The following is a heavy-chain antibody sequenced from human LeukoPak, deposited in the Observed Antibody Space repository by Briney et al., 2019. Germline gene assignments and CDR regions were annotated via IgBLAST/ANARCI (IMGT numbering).Heavy chain of an antibody. D-gene: IGHD5-12*01. Sequence: GVCLRLSCAASGFTFSTSWMTWVRQAPGKELEWLGNINEDGSVKNYVDSVKGRFTTSRDNAWNSLYLLMHSLRADDTAVYYCARDSGYNAFDIWGQGTMVTVPS. CDR1: GFTFSTSW. CDR2: INEDGSVK. J-gene: IGHJ3*02. V-gene: IGHV3-7*01. CDR3: ARDSGYNAFDI.